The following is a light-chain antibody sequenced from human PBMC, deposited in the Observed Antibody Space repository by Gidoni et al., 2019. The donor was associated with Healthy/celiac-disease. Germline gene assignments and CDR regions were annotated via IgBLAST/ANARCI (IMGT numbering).Light chain of an antibody. CDR3: CSYAGRHVV. J-gene: IGLJ2*01. CDR2: EGS. Sequence: QSALTQPASVSGSPGQSITISCTVTSSDVGSYNLVSWYQQHPGKAPKLMIYEGSKRPSGVSNRFSGSKSGNTASLTISGLQAEDEADYYCCSYAGRHVVFGGGTKLTVL. CDR1: SSDVGSYNL. V-gene: IGLV2-23*01.